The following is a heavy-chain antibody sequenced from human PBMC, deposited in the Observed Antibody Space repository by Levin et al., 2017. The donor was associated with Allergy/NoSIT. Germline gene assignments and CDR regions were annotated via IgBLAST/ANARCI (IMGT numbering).Heavy chain of an antibody. Sequence: GGSLRLSCVASGFTFSNFNFNWVRQAPGKGLEWVASIRSDSGHIYYADSLKGRITISRDNAKNSLYLQLDSLRVEDTAVYYCTRSGGSGGGYWGQGILVTVSS. CDR1: GFTFSNFN. CDR3: TRSGGSGGGY. CDR2: IRSDSGHI. V-gene: IGHV3-21*01. J-gene: IGHJ4*02. D-gene: IGHD6-25*01.